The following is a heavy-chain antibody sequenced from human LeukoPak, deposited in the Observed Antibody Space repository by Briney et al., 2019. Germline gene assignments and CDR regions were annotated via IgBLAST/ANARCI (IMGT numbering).Heavy chain of an antibody. J-gene: IGHJ3*02. V-gene: IGHV5-51*01. CDR2: IYPGDSDT. CDR1: GYSFTSYW. Sequence: GESLKISCKGSGYSFTSYWIGWVRQMPGKGLEWMVIIYPGDSDTRYSPSFQGQVTISADKSISTAYLQWSSLKASDTAMYYCARPEQWLESAFDIWGQGTMVTVSS. CDR3: ARPEQWLESAFDI. D-gene: IGHD6-19*01.